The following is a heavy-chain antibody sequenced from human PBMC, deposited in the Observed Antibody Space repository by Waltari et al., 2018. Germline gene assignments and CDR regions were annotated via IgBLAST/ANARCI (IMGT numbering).Heavy chain of an antibody. V-gene: IGHV4-59*01. CDR2: SYSSGGT. D-gene: IGHD3-22*01. CDR3: ARDMGHYVDRSAYHPNWFDP. CDR1: GGSIRSYY. J-gene: IGHJ5*02. Sequence: QVQLQESGPGLVKPSETLSLTCTVSGGSIRSYYWSWIRQPPGKGLEWIGYSYSSGGTHCNRSLKSLVSISVDTSKNQFARKLRSVTAADTAVYYCARDMGHYVDRSAYHPNWFDPWGQGTLVTVAS.